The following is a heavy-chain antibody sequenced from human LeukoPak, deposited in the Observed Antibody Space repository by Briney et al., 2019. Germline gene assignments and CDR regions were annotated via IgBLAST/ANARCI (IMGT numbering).Heavy chain of an antibody. V-gene: IGHV7-4-1*02. D-gene: IGHD6-13*01. CDR3: ARGINSLRYSSSWTGVGAFDI. CDR2: INTNTGNP. Sequence: ASVKVSCKASGYTFTSYAMNWVRQAPGQGLEWMGWINTNTGNPTYAQGFTGRFVFSLDTSVSTAYLQISSLKAEDTAVYYCARGINSLRYSSSWTGVGAFDIWGQGTMVTVSS. CDR1: GYTFTSYA. J-gene: IGHJ3*02.